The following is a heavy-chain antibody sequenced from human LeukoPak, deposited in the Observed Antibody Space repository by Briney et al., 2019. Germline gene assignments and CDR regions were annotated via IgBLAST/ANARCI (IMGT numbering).Heavy chain of an antibody. CDR2: IYYSWST. D-gene: IGHD2-21*01. CDR3: ARYGVVIDAFDI. V-gene: IGHV4-59*01. J-gene: IGHJ3*02. CDR1: GGSISSYY. Sequence: SETLSLTCTVSGGSISSYYWSWIRQPPGKGLEWIGYIYYSWSTNYNPSLKSRVTISVDTSKNQFSLKLSSVTAADTAVYYCARYGVVIDAFDIWGQGTMVTVSS.